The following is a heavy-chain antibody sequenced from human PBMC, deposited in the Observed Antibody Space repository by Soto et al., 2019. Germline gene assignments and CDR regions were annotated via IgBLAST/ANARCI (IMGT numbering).Heavy chain of an antibody. CDR2: IYYSGST. V-gene: IGHV4-59*01. CDR1: GGSISNYY. Sequence: SETLSLTCTVSGGSISNYYWSWIRQSPGKGLEWIGYIYYSGSTNYNPSLKSRVAISLDTSKNQFSLKLGSVTAADTTVYYCARVLSSSKYYYYGIDVWGQGTTVTVSS. CDR3: ARVLSSSKYYYYGIDV. J-gene: IGHJ6*02. D-gene: IGHD6-6*01.